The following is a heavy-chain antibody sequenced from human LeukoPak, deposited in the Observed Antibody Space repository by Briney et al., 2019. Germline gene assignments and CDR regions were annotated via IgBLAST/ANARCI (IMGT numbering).Heavy chain of an antibody. J-gene: IGHJ4*02. D-gene: IGHD3-3*01. V-gene: IGHV3-7*01. CDR1: GFTFSSYW. Sequence: GGSLRLSCAASGFTFSSYWMSWVRQAPGKGLEWVANIKQDGSEKYYVDSVKGRFTISRDNAKNSLYLQMNSLRAEDTAVYYCAREVSHLEWLLYGYRDWGQGTLVTVSS. CDR3: AREVSHLEWLLYGYRD. CDR2: IKQDGSEK.